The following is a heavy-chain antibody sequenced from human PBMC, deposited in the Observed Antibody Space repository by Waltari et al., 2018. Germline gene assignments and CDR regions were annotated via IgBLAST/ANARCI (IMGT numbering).Heavy chain of an antibody. V-gene: IGHV1-69*01. CDR2: IIPIFGTA. D-gene: IGHD3-3*01. CDR3: ARPREDAYNLGFGLFDY. Sequence: QVQLVQSGAEVKKPGSSVKVSCKASGGIFSSNGVSWVRQAPGQGLEWMGGIIPIFGTANYAQKFQGRVTITADESTSTAYMELSSLRSEDTAVYFCARPREDAYNLGFGLFDYWGQGTLVTVSS. J-gene: IGHJ4*02. CDR1: GGIFSSNG.